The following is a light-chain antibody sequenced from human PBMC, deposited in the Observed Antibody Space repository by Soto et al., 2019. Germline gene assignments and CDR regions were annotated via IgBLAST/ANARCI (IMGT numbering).Light chain of an antibody. CDR3: QKYNSAHSWT. J-gene: IGKJ1*01. Sequence: DVQMTQSPSSLSASVGDSVTITCRASQGITTYLAWYQQKAGKPPQLLIYGASFLRSGVPSRFSGSGSGTDFTLTISSLQPEDVGTYYCQKYNSAHSWTFGQGTKV. CDR2: GAS. CDR1: QGITTY. V-gene: IGKV1-27*01.